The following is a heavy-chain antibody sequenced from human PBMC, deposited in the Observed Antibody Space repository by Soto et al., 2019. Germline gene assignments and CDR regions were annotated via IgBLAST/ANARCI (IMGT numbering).Heavy chain of an antibody. J-gene: IGHJ4*02. CDR1: GGSISSGGYY. Sequence: SETLSLTCTVSGGSISSGGYYWSWIRQHPGKGLEWIGYIYWSGSAYYNPSLKSRSTISVDTSKNQFSLKLSSVTAADTAVYSCARGNYYDTSTYYYFEYWGQGTLVTVSS. CDR2: IYWSGSA. D-gene: IGHD3-22*01. CDR3: ARGNYYDTSTYYYFEY. V-gene: IGHV4-31*03.